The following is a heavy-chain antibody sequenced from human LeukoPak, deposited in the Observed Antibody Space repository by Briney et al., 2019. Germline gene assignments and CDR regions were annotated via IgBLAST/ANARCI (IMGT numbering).Heavy chain of an antibody. CDR1: GFTFSSYW. Sequence: PGGSLRLSCAASGFTFSSYWMSWVRQAPGKGLEWVANIKQDGSEKYYVDSVKGRFTISRDNAKNSLYLQMNSLRAEDTAVYYCARDFGQQWGYYFDYWGQGTLVTVSS. CDR2: IKQDGSEK. D-gene: IGHD3/OR15-3a*01. V-gene: IGHV3-7*01. CDR3: ARDFGQQWGYYFDY. J-gene: IGHJ4*02.